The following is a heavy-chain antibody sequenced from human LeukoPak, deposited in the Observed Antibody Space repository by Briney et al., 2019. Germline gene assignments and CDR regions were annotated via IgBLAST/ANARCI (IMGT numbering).Heavy chain of an antibody. V-gene: IGHV3-33*01. CDR1: GFTFSSYG. Sequence: PGRSLRLSCAASGFTFSSYGMHWVRQAPGKGLEWVAVIWYDRSNKYYADSVKGRFTISRDNSKNTLYLQMNSLRAEDTAVYYCARDLTGYYYYCGMDVWGQGTTVTVSS. J-gene: IGHJ6*02. D-gene: IGHD7-27*01. CDR3: ARDLTGYYYYCGMDV. CDR2: IWYDRSNK.